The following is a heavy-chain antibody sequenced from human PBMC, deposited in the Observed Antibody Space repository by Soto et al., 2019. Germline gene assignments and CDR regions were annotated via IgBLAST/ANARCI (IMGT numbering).Heavy chain of an antibody. CDR3: VRDIQVYGSDSNYNNPPFGR. D-gene: IGHD3-10*01. CDR1: GFIFSDYD. Sequence: GGSLRLSCVASGFIFSDYDMAWFRQAPGKGLEWISYISTTGGLTKYADSVEARFTVSRDDAKNSMFLQMTSLRIDDTAIYYCVRDIQVYGSDSNYNNPPFGRWGQGTLVTVSS. J-gene: IGHJ4*02. V-gene: IGHV3-11*05. CDR2: ISTTGGLT.